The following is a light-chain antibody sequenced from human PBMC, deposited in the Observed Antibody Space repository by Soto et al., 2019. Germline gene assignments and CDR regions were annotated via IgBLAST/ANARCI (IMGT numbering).Light chain of an antibody. V-gene: IGKV3-15*01. CDR1: QSVANH. Sequence: EIVLTQSPATLSLSPGERATLSCRASQSVANHLAWYQHKPGQSPRLLIYDASTRATGIPARFSGSGSGTEFTLTISSLQSEDFAVYYCQQYDNWPPITFGQGTRLEIK. CDR3: QQYDNWPPIT. CDR2: DAS. J-gene: IGKJ5*01.